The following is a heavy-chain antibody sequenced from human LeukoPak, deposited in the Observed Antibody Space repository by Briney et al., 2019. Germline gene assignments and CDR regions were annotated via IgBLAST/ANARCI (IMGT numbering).Heavy chain of an antibody. Sequence: GWSLRLSCAASGFTFDDYGMSGVPQAPGKGLEGVSGINWNGGSTGYADSVKVRFTISRDNAKNSLYLQMNSLRAEDTAVSYCAELGITMIGGVWGKGTTVTISS. CDR1: GFTFDDYG. D-gene: IGHD3-10*02. CDR3: AELGITMIGGV. CDR2: INWNGGST. V-gene: IGHV3-20*04. J-gene: IGHJ6*04.